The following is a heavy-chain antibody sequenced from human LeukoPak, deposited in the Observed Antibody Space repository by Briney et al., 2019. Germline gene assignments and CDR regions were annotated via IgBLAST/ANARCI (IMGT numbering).Heavy chain of an antibody. V-gene: IGHV4-34*01. J-gene: IGHJ6*03. CDR1: GCTVSSNY. CDR3: ARGRQEISMILVVMTGVSYYLDV. CDR2: INPSGST. D-gene: IGHD3-22*01. Sequence: TGGSLRLSCAASGCTVSSNYMSWVRQAPGKGLEWIGEINPSGSTDYNPSLKSRLTISGDTSKSQFSLRLTSVTAADTAVYYCARGRQEISMILVVMTGVSYYLDVWGKGTTVTVS.